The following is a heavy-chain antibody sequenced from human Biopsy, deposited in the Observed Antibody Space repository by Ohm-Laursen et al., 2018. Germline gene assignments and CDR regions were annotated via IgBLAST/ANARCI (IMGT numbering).Heavy chain of an antibody. Sequence: SLRFSCAASGFTVSSTYMSWVRQAPGKGLEWVSVIYTGGSTFYADSAKGRFTISRDKSKNTLYLQMNNLTAEDTAVYYCAREGRDYWGQGTLVTVSS. CDR2: IYTGGST. V-gene: IGHV3-53*01. CDR3: AREGRDY. J-gene: IGHJ4*02. CDR1: GFTVSSTY.